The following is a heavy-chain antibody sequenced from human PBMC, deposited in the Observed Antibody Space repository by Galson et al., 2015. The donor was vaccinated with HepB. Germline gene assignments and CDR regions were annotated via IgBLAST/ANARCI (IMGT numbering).Heavy chain of an antibody. CDR3: ARDIRYCSGVGCYYVTPHY. CDR1: GFTFSSYG. CDR2: ISFDGSNK. Sequence: SLRLSCAASGFTFSSYGMHWVRQAPGKGLEWVAVISFDGSNKYYTDSVKCRFTIYRDNSKNTLYLQMNSLRAEDTAVYYCARDIRYCSGVGCYYVTPHYWGQGTLVTVSS. V-gene: IGHV3-30*03. D-gene: IGHD2-15*01. J-gene: IGHJ4*02.